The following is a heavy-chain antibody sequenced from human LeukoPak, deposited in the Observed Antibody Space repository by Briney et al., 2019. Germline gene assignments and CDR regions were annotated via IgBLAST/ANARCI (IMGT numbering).Heavy chain of an antibody. CDR2: IKQDGSDK. CDR1: GFSFSSSW. Sequence: GGSQRLSCAGSGFSFSSSWMAWVRQAPGKGLEWVANIKQDGSDKNYLVSVRGRFTISRDNAKDSLFLQMNSLRGDDTAVYYCARDLKGALDYWGQGTLVTVSS. J-gene: IGHJ4*02. V-gene: IGHV3-7*01. D-gene: IGHD3-16*01. CDR3: ARDLKGALDY.